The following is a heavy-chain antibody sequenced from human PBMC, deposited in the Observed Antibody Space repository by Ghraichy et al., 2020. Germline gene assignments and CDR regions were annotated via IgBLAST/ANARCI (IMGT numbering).Heavy chain of an antibody. CDR2: ISSSSSYI. CDR1: VFTFSSYS. D-gene: IGHD5-12*01. J-gene: IGHJ4*02. V-gene: IGHV3-21*01. Sequence: GGSLRLSCAASVFTFSSYSMNWVRQAPGKGLEWVSSISSSSSYIYYADSVKGRFTISRDNAKNSLYLQMNSLRAEDTAVYYCARVLYSGYDYREPGGFDYWGQGTLVTVSS. CDR3: ARVLYSGYDYREPGGFDY.